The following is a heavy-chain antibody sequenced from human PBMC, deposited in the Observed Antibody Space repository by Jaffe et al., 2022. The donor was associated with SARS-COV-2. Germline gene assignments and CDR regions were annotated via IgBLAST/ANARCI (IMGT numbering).Heavy chain of an antibody. J-gene: IGHJ4*02. V-gene: IGHV1-3*01. CDR1: GYIFTSYA. CDR2: INAGNGET. Sequence: QVQLVQSGAEVKKPGASVKVSCKASGYIFTSYAIHWVRQAPGQRLGWMGWINAGNGETKYSQNFQGRVTFTRDPSASTVYMELSSLRSEDTAVYYCARLQYKSGVREALDCWGQGTPVIVSS. CDR3: ARLQYKSGVREALDC. D-gene: IGHD3-3*01.